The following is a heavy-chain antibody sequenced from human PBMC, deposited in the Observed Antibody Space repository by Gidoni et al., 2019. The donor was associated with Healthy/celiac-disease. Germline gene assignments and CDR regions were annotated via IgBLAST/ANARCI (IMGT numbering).Heavy chain of an antibody. V-gene: IGHV1-69*01. CDR1: GGTFSSYA. J-gene: IGHJ6*02. D-gene: IGHD2-15*01. CDR3: ARGVAATSGYYYYYGMDV. Sequence: QVQLVQSGAEVNKPGSSVKFSCKASGGTFSSYAISWVRQAPGQGLEWMGGIIPIFGTANYAQKFQGRVTITADESTSTAYMELSSLRSEDTAVYYCARGVAATSGYYYYYGMDVWGQGTTVTVSS. CDR2: IIPIFGTA.